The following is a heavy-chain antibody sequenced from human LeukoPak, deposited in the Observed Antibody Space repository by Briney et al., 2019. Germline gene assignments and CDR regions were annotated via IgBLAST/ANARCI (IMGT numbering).Heavy chain of an antibody. D-gene: IGHD3-22*01. Sequence: PGGSLRLSCAASGFTFSNYEMSWVRQSPGMGLEWVSYISSSGSTIYYADAVKGRFTISRDNAKNSLSLQMNSLRAEDTALYYCARVSYYYDSGGYYLFDYWGQGTLVTVSS. CDR1: GFTFSNYE. V-gene: IGHV3-48*03. J-gene: IGHJ4*02. CDR2: ISSSGSTI. CDR3: ARVSYYYDSGGYYLFDY.